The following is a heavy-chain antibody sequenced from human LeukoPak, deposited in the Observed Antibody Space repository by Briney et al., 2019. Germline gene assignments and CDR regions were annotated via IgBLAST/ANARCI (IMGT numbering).Heavy chain of an antibody. J-gene: IGHJ4*02. D-gene: IGHD6-6*01. V-gene: IGHV3-11*04. CDR3: ARADDSSSGYFDY. CDR1: GFTFSDYY. Sequence: GGSLRLSCAASGFTFSDYYMSWIRQAPGKGLEWVSYISSSGNSMSYADSVKGRFTISRDNAKNSLYLQMNSLRAEDTAVYYCARADDSSSGYFDYWGQGTLVTVSS. CDR2: ISSSGNSM.